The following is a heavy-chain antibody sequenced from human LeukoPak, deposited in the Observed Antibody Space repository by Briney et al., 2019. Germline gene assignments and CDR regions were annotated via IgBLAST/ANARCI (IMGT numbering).Heavy chain of an antibody. CDR3: ARAKPTRFLEWLPYSNIDY. V-gene: IGHV5-51*01. Sequence: GESLKISCKGSGYSFTSYWIVWVRQMPGKGLKWMGIIYPGDSDTRYSPSFQGQVTISADKSISTAYLQWSSLKASDTAMYYCARAKPTRFLEWLPYSNIDYWGQGTLVTVSS. D-gene: IGHD3-3*01. CDR2: IYPGDSDT. J-gene: IGHJ4*02. CDR1: GYSFTSYW.